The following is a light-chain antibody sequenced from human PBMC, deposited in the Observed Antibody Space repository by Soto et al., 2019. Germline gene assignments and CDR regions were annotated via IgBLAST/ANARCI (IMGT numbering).Light chain of an antibody. CDR1: QSLVHSDGNTY. J-gene: IGKJ1*01. Sequence: DVVMTQSPLSLPVTLGQPASISCRSGQSLVHSDGNTYLNWFQQRPGQSPRRLIYKVSNRDSGVPDRFSGSGSGTDFTLEISSVEAEDVGLYYCMQGTHWPRTFGQGTRVEIK. CDR3: MQGTHWPRT. CDR2: KVS. V-gene: IGKV2-30*02.